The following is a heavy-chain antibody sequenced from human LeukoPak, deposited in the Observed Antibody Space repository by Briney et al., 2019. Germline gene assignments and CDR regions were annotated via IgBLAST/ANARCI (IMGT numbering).Heavy chain of an antibody. J-gene: IGHJ4*02. Sequence: GGSLRLSCAASGFTFSSYGMSWVRQAPGKGLEWVSAISGSGGSTYYADSVKGRFTISRDSSKNTLYLQMNSLRAEDTAVYYCAKRAYYYDSSGYYNPYWGQGTLVTVSS. D-gene: IGHD3-22*01. CDR2: ISGSGGST. CDR3: AKRAYYYDSSGYYNPY. V-gene: IGHV3-23*01. CDR1: GFTFSSYG.